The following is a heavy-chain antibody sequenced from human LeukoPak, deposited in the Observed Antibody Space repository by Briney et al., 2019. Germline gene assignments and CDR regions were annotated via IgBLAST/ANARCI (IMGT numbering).Heavy chain of an antibody. D-gene: IGHD5-12*01. V-gene: IGHV4-34*01. CDR2: INHSGST. Sequence: SETLSLTCAVYGESFSGYYWSWIRQPPGKGLEWIGGINHSGSTNYNPSLKSRVTMSVDTSKNQFSLRLNSVTAADTAVYYCARVGYGGYGVLDYWGQGTLVTISS. CDR3: ARVGYGGYGVLDY. CDR1: GESFSGYY. J-gene: IGHJ4*02.